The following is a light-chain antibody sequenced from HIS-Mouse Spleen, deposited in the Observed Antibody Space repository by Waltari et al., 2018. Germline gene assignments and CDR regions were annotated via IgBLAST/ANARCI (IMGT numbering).Light chain of an antibody. CDR3: QQYYSYPYT. Sequence: AIRMTQSPSSLSASTGDSVTITSRASQGISSYLAWYQQKPGKAPKLLIYAASTLQSGVPSRFSGSGSGTDFTLTISCLQSEDFATYYCQQYYSYPYTFGQGTKLEIK. CDR1: QGISSY. V-gene: IGKV1-8*01. CDR2: AAS. J-gene: IGKJ2*01.